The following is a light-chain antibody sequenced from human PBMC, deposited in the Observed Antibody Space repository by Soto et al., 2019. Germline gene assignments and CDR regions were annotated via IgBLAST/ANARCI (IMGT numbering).Light chain of an antibody. CDR3: QHYYTYPWT. CDR2: AAS. J-gene: IGKJ1*01. V-gene: IGKV1-8*01. CDR1: QDIGNN. Sequence: AIRMTQSPSSLSASTGDRVTITCRASQDIGNNLVWYQQKPGKAPKVLIHAASTLQGGVSSRFSGSISETDFTLFIDNLQSEDFETYYCQHYYTYPWTFGQGTTV.